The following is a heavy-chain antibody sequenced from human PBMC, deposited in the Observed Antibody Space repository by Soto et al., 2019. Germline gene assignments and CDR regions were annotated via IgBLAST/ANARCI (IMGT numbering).Heavy chain of an antibody. Sequence: QVQLQESGPGLVKPSQTLSLTCTVSGGSISSGGYYWSWIRQHPGKGLEWIGYIYYSGSTYYNPSRKDRITISVDKSKNQFSLKLSSVDAAETAVYYCGGLALLFGEPPPNLGGWFDPWGQGTLVTVSS. CDR1: GGSISSGGYY. V-gene: IGHV4-31*03. D-gene: IGHD3-10*01. CDR3: GGLALLFGEPPPNLGGWFDP. J-gene: IGHJ5*02. CDR2: IYYSGST.